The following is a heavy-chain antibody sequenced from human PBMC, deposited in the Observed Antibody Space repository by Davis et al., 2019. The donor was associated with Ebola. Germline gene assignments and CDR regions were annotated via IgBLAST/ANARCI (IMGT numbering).Heavy chain of an antibody. D-gene: IGHD5-12*01. CDR2: IYYSGST. CDR3: ARGRGATITSQWFDP. J-gene: IGHJ5*02. Sequence: PSETLSLTCTVSGGSISSSSYYWGWIRQPPGKGLEWIGSIYYSGSTYYNPSLKSRVTISVDTSKNQFSLKLSSVTAADTAVYYCARGRGATITSQWFDPWGQGTLVTVSS. V-gene: IGHV4-39*01. CDR1: GGSISSSSYY.